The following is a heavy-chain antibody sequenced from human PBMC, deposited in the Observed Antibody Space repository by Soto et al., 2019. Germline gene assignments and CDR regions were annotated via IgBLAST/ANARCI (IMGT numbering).Heavy chain of an antibody. V-gene: IGHV3-23*01. CDR2: ISGSGDRT. Sequence: GGSLRLSCAASGFTFSTSAMRWVRQAPGKGLEWVSAISGSGDRTYYADSVKGRFTISRDNAKNSLYLQMNSLRAEDTALYYCAKDMEQWLADDAFDIWGQGTMVTVSS. D-gene: IGHD6-19*01. CDR1: GFTFSTSA. J-gene: IGHJ3*02. CDR3: AKDMEQWLADDAFDI.